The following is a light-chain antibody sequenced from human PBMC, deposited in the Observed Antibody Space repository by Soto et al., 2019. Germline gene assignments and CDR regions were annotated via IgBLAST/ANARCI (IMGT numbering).Light chain of an antibody. CDR1: QSVSNK. CDR3: QQYNNWPPRYT. Sequence: EIMMTQSPATLSVSPGERATLSCRASQSVSNKLAWYQQQPGRAPRLLIYGASTRATGIPARFSGSGSGTEFTLNMSSLQSEDFAVYYCQQYNNWPPRYTFGQGTKLEIK. J-gene: IGKJ2*01. V-gene: IGKV3-15*01. CDR2: GAS.